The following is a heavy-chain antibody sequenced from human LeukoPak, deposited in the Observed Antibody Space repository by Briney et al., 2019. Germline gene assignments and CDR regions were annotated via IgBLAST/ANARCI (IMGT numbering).Heavy chain of an antibody. CDR3: ARDIGGMTTEYYFDY. CDR1: GFTFSNAW. D-gene: IGHD4-11*01. Sequence: GGSLRLSCAASGFTFSNAWMSWVRQAPGKGLEWVGRIKSKTDGGTTDYAAPVKGRFTISRDDSKNTLYMQMNSLRAEDTAVYYCARDIGGMTTEYYFDYWGQGALVTVSS. J-gene: IGHJ4*02. CDR2: IKSKTDGGTT. V-gene: IGHV3-15*01.